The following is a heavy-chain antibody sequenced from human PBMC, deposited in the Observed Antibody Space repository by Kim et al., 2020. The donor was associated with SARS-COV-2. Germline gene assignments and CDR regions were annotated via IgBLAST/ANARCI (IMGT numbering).Heavy chain of an antibody. J-gene: IGHJ4*02. CDR1: GFTFSSYE. D-gene: IGHD6-6*01. CDR2: ISNSGSLI. Sequence: GGSLRRSCAASGFTFSSYEMIWVRQAPGKGLEWVSYISNSGSLIYYSDSVEGRFTISRDNAKNSLYLQMNSLRAEDTATYYCARVIGLAARPGDYWGQGTLVTVSS. V-gene: IGHV3-48*03. CDR3: ARVIGLAARPGDY.